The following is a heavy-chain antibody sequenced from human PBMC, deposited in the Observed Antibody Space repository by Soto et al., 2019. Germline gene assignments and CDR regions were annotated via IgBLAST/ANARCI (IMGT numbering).Heavy chain of an antibody. CDR2: ISGDDEK. CDR1: GFSLITGGVS. D-gene: IGHD3-16*01. CDR3: SHRRGMIMDV. Sequence: QITLKESGPTQVKPTQTLTLTCTFSGFSLITGGVSVAWIRQPPGKALEWLALISGDDEKRYSPSLSSRHTIPKDPTKHQVDFTRTNMDPLDTATYYCSHRRGMIMDVWGQGNTVTVSS. V-gene: IGHV2-5*02. J-gene: IGHJ6*02.